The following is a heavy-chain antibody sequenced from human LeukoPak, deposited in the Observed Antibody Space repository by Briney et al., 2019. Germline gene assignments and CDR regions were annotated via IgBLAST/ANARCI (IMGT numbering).Heavy chain of an antibody. V-gene: IGHV3-23*01. CDR1: GFTFSIYA. CDR2: ISGTSGNT. D-gene: IGHD3-10*01. J-gene: IGHJ4*02. Sequence: PGGSLRLSCAASGFTFSIYAMSWVRQAPGKGLEWVSSISGTSGNTYYADSVKGRFAISRDNSKNTLYLQMNSLRAEDTAVYYCAAYYYGSGSYYNFDYWGQGTLVTVSS. CDR3: AAYYYGSGSYYNFDY.